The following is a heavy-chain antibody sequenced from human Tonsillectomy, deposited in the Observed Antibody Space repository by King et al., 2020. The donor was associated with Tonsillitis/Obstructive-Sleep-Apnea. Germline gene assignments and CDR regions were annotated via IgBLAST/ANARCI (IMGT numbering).Heavy chain of an antibody. CDR2: INPNTGDT. CDR1: GYTFTGYY. J-gene: IGHJ6*02. Sequence: QVQLVESGAEVQKPGASVKVSCKASGYTFTGYYVHWVRQAPGQGLEWMGWINPNTGDTNYAQKFQGRVTMTRVTSIITAYMELSRLRYDDTAVYYCARGGNDLYGMAVWGQGTTLTVSS. V-gene: IGHV1-2*02. CDR3: ARGGNDLYGMAV. D-gene: IGHD5-12*01.